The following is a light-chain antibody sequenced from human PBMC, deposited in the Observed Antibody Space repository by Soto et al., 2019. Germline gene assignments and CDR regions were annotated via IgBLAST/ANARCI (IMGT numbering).Light chain of an antibody. J-gene: IGLJ3*02. V-gene: IGLV2-14*01. Sequence: QSLVTRPASVSGSAGQSITIFCSGNMRGVGDYNLVSWYQQHPGTAPKLIIYEVRIRPSGISSRCSGSRSGNTASLTISGLQPEDEGDYYGSAYTARSTLVFGGGTKVTVL. CDR1: MRGVGDYNL. CDR3: SAYTARSTLV. CDR2: EVR.